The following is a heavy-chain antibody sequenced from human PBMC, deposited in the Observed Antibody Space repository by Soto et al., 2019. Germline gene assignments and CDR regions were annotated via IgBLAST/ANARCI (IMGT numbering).Heavy chain of an antibody. J-gene: IGHJ6*02. Sequence: QVQLVQSGAEVKKPGSSVKVCCKASGGTFGSYAISWVRQAPGQGLEWMGGIIPIPGTANYAQKFQGRVTIAADESTSTAYMVLSSLRSEDTAVYYCARSQGSSTSLEIYYYYYYGMDVCGQGTTVTVSS. D-gene: IGHD2-2*01. CDR3: ARSQGSSTSLEIYYYYYYGMDV. V-gene: IGHV1-69*01. CDR1: GGTFGSYA. CDR2: IIPIPGTA.